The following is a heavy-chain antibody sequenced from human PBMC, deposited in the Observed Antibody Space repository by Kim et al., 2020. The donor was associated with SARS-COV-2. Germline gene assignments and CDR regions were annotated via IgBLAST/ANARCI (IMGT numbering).Heavy chain of an antibody. CDR3: ARGSWLVGATGAYYYYGMDV. CDR1: GGSFSGYY. CDR2: INHSGST. D-gene: IGHD1-26*01. J-gene: IGHJ6*02. Sequence: SETLSLTCAVYGGSFSGYYWSWIRQPPGKGLEWIGEINHSGSTNYNPSLKSRVTISVDTSKNQFSLKLSSVTAADTAVYYCARGSWLVGATGAYYYYGMDVWGQGTTVTVSS. V-gene: IGHV4-34*01.